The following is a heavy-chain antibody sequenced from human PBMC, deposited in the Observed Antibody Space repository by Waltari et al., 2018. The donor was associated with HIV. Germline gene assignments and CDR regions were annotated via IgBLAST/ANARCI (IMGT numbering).Heavy chain of an antibody. CDR2: INPISGGT. CDR3: ATPSYDSSGYYSAGSEFDY. J-gene: IGHJ4*02. V-gene: IGHV1-2*02. CDR1: GYTFTGYY. D-gene: IGHD3-22*01. Sequence: QVQLVQSGAEVKKPGASVKVSCKASGYTFTGYYIHWVRQAPGQGLEWRGWINPISGGTNYAQNLQGRVTMTRDPSISTAYMELSRLRSDDTAVYYCATPSYDSSGYYSAGSEFDYWGQGTLVTVSS.